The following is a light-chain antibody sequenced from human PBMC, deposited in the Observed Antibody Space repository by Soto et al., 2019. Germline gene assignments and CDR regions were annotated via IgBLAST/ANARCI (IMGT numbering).Light chain of an antibody. CDR3: QHRSIWPVS. CDR1: QSVGSY. Sequence: EIVLTQSPATLSLSPGERATLSCRASQSVGSYLAWYQQKPGLSPRLVMYDASNRATGIPARFSGSGSGTDFTLTISSLEPEDFAVYYCQHRSIWPVSFGQGTRLEIK. CDR2: DAS. V-gene: IGKV3-11*01. J-gene: IGKJ5*01.